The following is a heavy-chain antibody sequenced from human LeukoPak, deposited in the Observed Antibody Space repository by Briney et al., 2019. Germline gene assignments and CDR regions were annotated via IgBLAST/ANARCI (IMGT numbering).Heavy chain of an antibody. V-gene: IGHV4-4*07. CDR2: IYSSGDT. Sequence: SETLSLTCTVSGGSISSSYWSLIRQPAGKGLEWIGRIYSSGDTNYNPSLKSRVTMSVDTSKNQFSLKLTSVTAADTAVYYCARGYSYGSFDDWGQGTLVTVSS. J-gene: IGHJ4*02. CDR3: ARGYSYGSFDD. CDR1: GGSISSSY. D-gene: IGHD5-18*01.